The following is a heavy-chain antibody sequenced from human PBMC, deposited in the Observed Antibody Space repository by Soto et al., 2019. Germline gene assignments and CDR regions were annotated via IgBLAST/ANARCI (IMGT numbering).Heavy chain of an antibody. D-gene: IGHD6-13*01. CDR3: ARDCAAAGPFDY. CDR2: ISAYNGNT. V-gene: IGHV1-18*01. J-gene: IGHJ4*02. CDR1: GYTFTSYG. Sequence: QVQLVQSGAEVKKPGASVKVSCKASGYTFTSYGISWVRPAAGQGLEWMGWISAYNGNTNYALKLQGRVTMTTDAATSTADMELRSLRSDDTAVYYCARDCAAAGPFDYCGQGTLVTVSS.